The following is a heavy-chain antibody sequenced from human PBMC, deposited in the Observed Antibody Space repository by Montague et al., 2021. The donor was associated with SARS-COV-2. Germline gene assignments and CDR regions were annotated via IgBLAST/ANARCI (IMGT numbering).Heavy chain of an antibody. CDR3: ARGRDYDILTGYYYYFDY. J-gene: IGHJ4*02. CDR1: GYTFTGYY. CDR2: INPNSGGT. Sequence: SVKVSCKASGYTFTGYYMHWVRQAPGQGLEWMGWINPNSGGTNYAQKFQGRVTMTRDTSIRTVYMELNSLRSEDTAVYYCARGRDYDILTGYYYYFDYWGQGTPVTVSS. D-gene: IGHD3-9*01. V-gene: IGHV1-2*02.